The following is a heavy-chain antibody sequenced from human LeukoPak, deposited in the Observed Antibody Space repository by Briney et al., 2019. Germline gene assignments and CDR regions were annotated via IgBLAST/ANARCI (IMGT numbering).Heavy chain of an antibody. CDR1: GYTLTELS. CDR2: FDPEDGET. J-gene: IGHJ4*02. V-gene: IGHV1-24*01. Sequence: ASVKVSCKVSGYTLTELSMHWVRQAPGKGLEWMGGFDPEDGETIYAQKFQGRVTMTEDTSTDTAYMELSSLRSEDTAVYYCARDSGYSYGYGEFDYWGQGTLVTVSS. CDR3: ARDSGYSYGYGEFDY. D-gene: IGHD5-18*01.